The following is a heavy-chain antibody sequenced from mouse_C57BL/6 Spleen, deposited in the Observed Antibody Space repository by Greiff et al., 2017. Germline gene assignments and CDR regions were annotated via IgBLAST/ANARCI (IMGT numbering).Heavy chain of an antibody. D-gene: IGHD1-1*01. Sequence: QVQLQQPGAELVKPGASVKLSCKASGYTFTSYWMHWVKQRPGRGLEWIGRIGPNSGGTKYNEKFKSKATLTVDKPSSTAYMQLSSLTSEDSAVYYCASSYYYGSSLYYFDYWGQGTTLTVSS. CDR1: GYTFTSYW. V-gene: IGHV1-72*01. CDR2: IGPNSGGT. J-gene: IGHJ2*01. CDR3: ASSYYYGSSLYYFDY.